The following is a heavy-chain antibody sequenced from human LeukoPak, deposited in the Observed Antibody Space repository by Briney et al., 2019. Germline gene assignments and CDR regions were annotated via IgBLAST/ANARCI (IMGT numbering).Heavy chain of an antibody. Sequence: ALVKVSCKASGYTFTGYYMHWVRQAPGQGLEWMGWINPNSGGTNYAQKFQGRVTMTRDTSISTAYMELSRLRSDDTAVYYCARFLSSSWHFDYWGQGTLVTVSS. J-gene: IGHJ4*02. CDR3: ARFLSSSWHFDY. CDR2: INPNSGGT. CDR1: GYTFTGYY. V-gene: IGHV1-2*02. D-gene: IGHD6-13*01.